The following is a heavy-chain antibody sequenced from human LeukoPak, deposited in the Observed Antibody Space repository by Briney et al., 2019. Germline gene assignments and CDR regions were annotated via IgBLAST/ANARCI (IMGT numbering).Heavy chain of an antibody. Sequence: SETLSLTCTVSGYSISSGYYWGWIRQPPGKGLEWIGSIYHSGSTYYNPSLKSRVTISVDTSKNQFSLKLSSVTAADTAVYYCARGSGDIVVADFDYWGQGTLVTVSS. D-gene: IGHD2-15*01. CDR3: ARGSGDIVVADFDY. CDR2: IYHSGST. CDR1: GYSISSGYY. J-gene: IGHJ4*02. V-gene: IGHV4-38-2*02.